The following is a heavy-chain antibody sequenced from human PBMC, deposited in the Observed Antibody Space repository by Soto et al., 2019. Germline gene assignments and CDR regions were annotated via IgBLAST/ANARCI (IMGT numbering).Heavy chain of an antibody. CDR3: ARYIPGVRYYGMDV. CDR2: IWHDGSNK. V-gene: IGHV3-33*08. Sequence: GGSLSLSCAASGFSLSSYAMSWVRQAPGKGLEWLAIIWHDGSNKNYAESVQGRFTISRDNSGNTLFLEMYSLRAEDTAVYYCARYIPGVRYYGMDVWGQGTTVTVSS. J-gene: IGHJ6*02. D-gene: IGHD2-2*01. CDR1: GFSLSSYA.